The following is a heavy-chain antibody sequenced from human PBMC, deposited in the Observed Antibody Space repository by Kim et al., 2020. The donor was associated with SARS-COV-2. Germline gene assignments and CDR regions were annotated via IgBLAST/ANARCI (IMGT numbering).Heavy chain of an antibody. J-gene: IGHJ6*02. CDR3: ARGSFIAVAGSQNYYYGMDV. CDR2: INPNSGGT. D-gene: IGHD6-19*01. CDR1: GYTFTGYY. Sequence: ASVKVSCKAFGYTFTGYYMHWVRQAPGQGLEWMGRINPNSGGTNYAQKFQGRVTMTRDTSISTAYMELSRLRSDDTVVYYCARGSFIAVAGSQNYYYGMDVWGQGTTVTVSS. V-gene: IGHV1-2*05.